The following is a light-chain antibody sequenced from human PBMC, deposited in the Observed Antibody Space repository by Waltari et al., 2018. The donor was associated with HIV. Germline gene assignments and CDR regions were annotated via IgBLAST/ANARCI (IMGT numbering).Light chain of an antibody. CDR2: GAS. J-gene: IGKJ2*01. V-gene: IGKV3-20*01. Sequence: EIALTQSPATLTLSPGERATLSCRASQSVSSSYSAWYQQKPGQAPRLLIYGASNRATDIPDRFSGSGSGTDFTLTISRLEPEDSAVYCCQQYGASPYTFGLGTKLEI. CDR1: QSVSSSY. CDR3: QQYGASPYT.